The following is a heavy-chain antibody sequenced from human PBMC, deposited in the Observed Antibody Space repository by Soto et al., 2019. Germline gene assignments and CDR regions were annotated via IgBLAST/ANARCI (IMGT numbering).Heavy chain of an antibody. Sequence: GASVQVSCKASGYTFTSYDINWVLQATGQGLEWMGWMNPNSGNTGYAQKFQGRVTMTRNTSISTAYMELSSLRSEDTAVYYCTTDSYFTLKLVRFDYWGLGTLVTVSS. CDR1: GYTFTSYD. J-gene: IGHJ4*01. CDR2: MNPNSGNT. D-gene: IGHD3-22*01. CDR3: TTDSYFTLKLVRFDY. V-gene: IGHV1-8*01.